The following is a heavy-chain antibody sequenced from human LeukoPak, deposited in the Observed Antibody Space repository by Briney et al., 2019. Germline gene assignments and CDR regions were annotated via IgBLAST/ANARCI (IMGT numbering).Heavy chain of an antibody. CDR2: ISSGGMTI. CDR3: ARDDYDIVTGYYSMYSYGVDV. CDR1: GFTFSSYE. D-gene: IGHD3-9*01. J-gene: IGHJ6*02. V-gene: IGHV3-48*03. Sequence: GRSLRLSCAASGFTFSSYEMNWVRQAPGKGLEWISYISSGGMTIYYADSVRGRFTVSRDNTKNSLFLQMNSLRAEDTAVYFCARDDYDIVTGYYSMYSYGVDVWGQGTAVTVSS.